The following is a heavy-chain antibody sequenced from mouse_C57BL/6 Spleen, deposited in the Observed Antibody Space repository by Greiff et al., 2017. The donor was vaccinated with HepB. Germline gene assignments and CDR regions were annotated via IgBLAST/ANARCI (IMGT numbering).Heavy chain of an antibody. J-gene: IGHJ1*03. CDR2: ISSGGDYI. D-gene: IGHD1-1*01. CDR3: TRDYYGSSYGYFDV. V-gene: IGHV5-9-1*02. CDR1: GFTFSSYA. Sequence: EVHLVESGEGLVKPGGSLKLSCAASGFTFSSYAMSWVRQTPEKRLEWVAYISSGGDYIYYADTVKGRFTISRDNARNTRYLQMSSLKSEDTAMYYCTRDYYGSSYGYFDVWGTGTTVTVSS.